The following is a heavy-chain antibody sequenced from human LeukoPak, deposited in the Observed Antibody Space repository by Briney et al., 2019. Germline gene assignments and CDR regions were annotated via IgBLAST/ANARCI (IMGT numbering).Heavy chain of an antibody. CDR1: GFTFNVYA. V-gene: IGHV3-23*01. Sequence: GGSLRLSCAASGFTFNVYAMSWGRHAPGKGLEWVSGISGRGVNTSHADSVKGRFTISRDNSKNTLYLQMNRLRAEDTAIFYCVAERVLIWKEGHFWGERTLVTVSS. CDR3: VAERVLIWKEGHF. J-gene: IGHJ4*02. D-gene: IGHD1-1*01. CDR2: ISGRGVNT.